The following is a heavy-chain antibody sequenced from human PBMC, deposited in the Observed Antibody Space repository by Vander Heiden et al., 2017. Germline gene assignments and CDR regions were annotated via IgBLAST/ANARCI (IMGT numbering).Heavy chain of an antibody. CDR1: GFIFSSFA. V-gene: IGHV3-30*18. Sequence: QGQLVESGGGVVQPGRSLRLSCEASGFIFSSFAMFWVRQPPGRGLEWVAHISYDGSSQYYADSVKGRFTISRDNSKDTLYLQMDSLRVEDAAMYDCAKGPRLDYWGQGTLVTVS. D-gene: IGHD6-25*01. J-gene: IGHJ4*02. CDR3: AKGPRLDY. CDR2: ISYDGSSQ.